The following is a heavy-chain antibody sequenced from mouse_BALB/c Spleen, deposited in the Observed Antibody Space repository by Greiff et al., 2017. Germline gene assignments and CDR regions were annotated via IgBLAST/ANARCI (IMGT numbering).Heavy chain of an antibody. V-gene: IGHV5-12-2*01. CDR1: GFTFSSYT. J-gene: IGHJ4*01. CDR2: ISNGGGST. Sequence: DVKLVESGGGLVQPGGSLKLSCAASGFTFSSYTMSWVRQTPEKRLEWVAYISNGGGSTYYPDTVKGRFTISRDNAKNTLYLQMSSLKSEDTAMYYCARHGKVYAMDYWGQGTSVTVSS. CDR3: ARHGKVYAMDY.